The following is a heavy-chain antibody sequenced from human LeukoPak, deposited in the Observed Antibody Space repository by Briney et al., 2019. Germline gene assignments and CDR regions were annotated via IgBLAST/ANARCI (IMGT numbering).Heavy chain of an antibody. J-gene: IGHJ4*02. CDR1: GFTFSDYH. CDR2: ISGSGGST. V-gene: IGHV3-23*01. CDR3: AKDDFWSGYRTY. Sequence: GGFLRLSCAASGFTFSDYHMSWIRQAPGKGLEWVSAISGSGGSTYYADSVKGRFTISGDNSKNTLYLQMNSLRAEDTAVYYCAKDDFWSGYRTYWGQGTLVTVSS. D-gene: IGHD3-3*01.